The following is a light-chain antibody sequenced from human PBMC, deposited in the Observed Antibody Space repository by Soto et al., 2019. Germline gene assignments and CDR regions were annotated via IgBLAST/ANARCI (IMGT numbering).Light chain of an antibody. V-gene: IGLV1-44*01. CDR1: SSNVGRNT. CDR3: AAWDDSLNGVV. CDR2: NNN. Sequence: QSVLTQSPSASGTPGQRVTISCSGSSSNVGRNTVNWYQQLPGTAPKLLISNNNQRPSGVPDRFSGSKSGTSASLAISGLQSEDEADYYCAAWDDSLNGVVFGGGTKLTVL. J-gene: IGLJ3*02.